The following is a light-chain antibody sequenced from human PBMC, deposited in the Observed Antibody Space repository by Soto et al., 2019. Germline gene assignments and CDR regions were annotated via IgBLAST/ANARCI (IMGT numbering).Light chain of an antibody. J-gene: IGLJ1*01. V-gene: IGLV2-8*01. CDR3: SSYAGSSNV. CDR2: EVN. CDR1: SSDVGGYSY. Sequence: QSVLTQPPSASGSPGQSVAISCTRTSSDVGGYSYVSWYQQHPGKAPKLMIYEVNKRPSGVPDRFSGSKSGNTASLTVSGLQAEDEADYYCSSYAGSSNVFGTGTKVT.